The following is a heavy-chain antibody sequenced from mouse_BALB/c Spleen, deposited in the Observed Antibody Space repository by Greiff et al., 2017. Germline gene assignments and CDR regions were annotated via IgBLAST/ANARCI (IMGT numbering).Heavy chain of an antibody. CDR1: GFTFSSYT. Sequence: EVKLMESGGGLVKPGGSLKLSCAASGFTFSSYTMSWVRQTPEKRLEWVATISSGGSYTYYPDSVKGRFTISRDNAKNTLYLQMSSLKSEDTAMYYCTRDGATVEAFDYWGQGTTLTVSS. CDR3: TRDGATVEAFDY. V-gene: IGHV5-6-4*01. J-gene: IGHJ2*01. CDR2: ISSGGSYT. D-gene: IGHD1-1*01.